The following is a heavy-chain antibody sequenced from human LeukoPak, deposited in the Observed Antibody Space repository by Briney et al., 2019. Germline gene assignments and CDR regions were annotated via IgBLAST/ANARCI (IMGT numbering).Heavy chain of an antibody. CDR3: AREPSESFIDY. Sequence: GASVKVSCKASGYTFTNYGVNWVRQAPGQGLEWMGWISPYNDNTKYAQNLQGRVTMTTDTSTSTAYMELGSLRSDDTAVYYCAREPSESFIDYWGQGTLVTVSS. D-gene: IGHD1-26*01. CDR2: ISPYNDNT. V-gene: IGHV1-18*01. CDR1: GYTFTNYG. J-gene: IGHJ4*02.